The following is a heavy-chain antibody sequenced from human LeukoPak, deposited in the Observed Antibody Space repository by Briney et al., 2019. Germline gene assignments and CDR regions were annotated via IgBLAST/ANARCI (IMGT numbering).Heavy chain of an antibody. Sequence: SETLSLTCAVYGGSFSGYYWSWIRQPPGKGLEWIGEINHSGSTNYNPSLKSRVTISVDTSKNQFSLKLSSVSAADTAVYYCARGPGTTGTTRVIWFDPWGQGTLVTVSS. CDR2: INHSGST. V-gene: IGHV4-34*01. D-gene: IGHD1-1*01. J-gene: IGHJ5*02. CDR1: GGSFSGYY. CDR3: ARGPGTTGTTRVIWFDP.